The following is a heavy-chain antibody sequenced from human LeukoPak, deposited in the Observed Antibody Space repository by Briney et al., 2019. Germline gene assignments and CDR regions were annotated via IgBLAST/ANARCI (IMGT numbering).Heavy chain of an antibody. J-gene: IGHJ4*02. D-gene: IGHD6-19*01. V-gene: IGHV3-21*06. CDR2: INWGSNHI. Sequence: GGSLRLSCAASGFTCSSYAMSWVRQAPGKGLEWVSSINWGSNHIYYADAVQGRFTISRDNAKNSLYLQMNSLRAEDTAIYYCARDNSGWSRDYWGQGTLVTVSS. CDR3: ARDNSGWSRDY. CDR1: GFTCSSYA.